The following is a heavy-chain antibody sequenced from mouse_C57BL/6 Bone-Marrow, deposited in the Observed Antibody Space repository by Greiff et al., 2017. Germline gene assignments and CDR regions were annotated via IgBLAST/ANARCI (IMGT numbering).Heavy chain of an antibody. CDR2: IYPGDGDT. D-gene: IGHD2-3*01. CDR1: GYAFSSSW. J-gene: IGHJ4*01. CDR3: ARDGYYGYYAMDY. Sequence: QVQLQQSGPELVKPGASVKISCKASGYAFSSSWMNWVKQRPGKGLEWIGRIYPGDGDTNYNGKFKGKATLTADKSSSTAYMQLSSLTSEDSAVYFCARDGYYGYYAMDYWGQGTSVTVSS. V-gene: IGHV1-82*01.